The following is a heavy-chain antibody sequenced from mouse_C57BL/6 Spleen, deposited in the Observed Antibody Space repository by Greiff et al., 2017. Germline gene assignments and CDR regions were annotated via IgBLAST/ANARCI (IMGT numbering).Heavy chain of an antibody. D-gene: IGHD2-1*01. V-gene: IGHV1-61*01. CDR3: ARRDGNYVAWFAY. CDR2: IYPSDSET. CDR1: GYTFTSYW. J-gene: IGHJ3*01. Sequence: QVQLQQPGAELVRPGSSVKLSCKASGYTFTSYWMHWVKQRPGQGLEWIGNIYPSDSETHYNQKFKDKATLTVDKSSSTAYMQLSSLTSEDSAVYYCARRDGNYVAWFAYWGQGTLVTVSA.